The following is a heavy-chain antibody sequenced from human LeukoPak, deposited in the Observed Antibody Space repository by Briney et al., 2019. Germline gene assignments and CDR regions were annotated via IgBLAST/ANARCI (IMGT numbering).Heavy chain of an antibody. CDR1: GGSFSGYY. CDR2: INHSGST. CDR3: AREELGSSLGFDS. J-gene: IGHJ5*01. V-gene: IGHV4-34*01. Sequence: PSETLSLTCAVYGGSFSGYYWSWIRQPPGKGLEWIGEINHSGSTNYNPSLKSRVTISVDTSKNQFSLKLSSVTAADTAVYYCAREELGSSLGFDSWGQGTLVTVSS. D-gene: IGHD3-16*01.